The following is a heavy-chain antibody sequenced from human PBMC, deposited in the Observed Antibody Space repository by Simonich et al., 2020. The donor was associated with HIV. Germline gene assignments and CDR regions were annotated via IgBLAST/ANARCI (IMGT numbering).Heavy chain of an antibody. CDR3: ARRQGNWKVNWFDP. V-gene: IGHV4-38-2*01. J-gene: IGHJ5*02. CDR1: NYSTSSLYY. D-gene: IGHD1-1*01. Sequence: QVQLQDSGPGLVKPSETLSLTFDVSNYSTSSLYYWGWIRQSPGKGLEWIGSVYHSGSTYSNPSLKSRLTISLNTSKNQFSLRLTSVTAADTAVYYCARRQGNWKVNWFDPWGQGTLVTVSS. CDR2: VYHSGST.